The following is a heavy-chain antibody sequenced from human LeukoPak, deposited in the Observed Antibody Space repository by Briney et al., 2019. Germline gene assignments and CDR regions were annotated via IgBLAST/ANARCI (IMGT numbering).Heavy chain of an antibody. CDR1: GFTFSSYS. Sequence: GGSLRLSCAASGFTFSSYSMNWVRQAPGKGLEWVSSISSSSSYIYYADSVKGRFTISRDNAKNSLYLQMNSLRAEDTAVYYCARLVYSYGYSGRLNYWGQGTLVTVSS. CDR3: ARLVYSYGYSGRLNY. J-gene: IGHJ4*02. CDR2: ISSSSSYI. V-gene: IGHV3-21*01. D-gene: IGHD5-18*01.